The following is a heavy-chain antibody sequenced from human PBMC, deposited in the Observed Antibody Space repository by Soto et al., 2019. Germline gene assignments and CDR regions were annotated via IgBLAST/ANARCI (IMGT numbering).Heavy chain of an antibody. CDR3: ARFVRSCSATTCSTRADV. D-gene: IGHD2-2*01. Sequence: SETLSLTCTVSGGFVNSDTHSWSWIRQTPGRRLEWIGFIYSGGSTKNPSLRSRVTMSVDTSKNQFSLKLRSVIVADTAVYHCARFVRSCSATTCSTRADVWGQGITVTVSS. J-gene: IGHJ6*02. CDR2: IYSGGST. V-gene: IGHV4-61*01. CDR1: GGFVNSDTHS.